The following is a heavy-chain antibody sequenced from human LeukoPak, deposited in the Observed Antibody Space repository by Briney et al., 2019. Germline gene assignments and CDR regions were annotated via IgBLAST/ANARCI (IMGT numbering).Heavy chain of an antibody. CDR1: GYTFISYG. J-gene: IGHJ2*01. Sequence: ASVKVSCKASGYTFISYGISWVRQAPGQGLERMGWISGYNGNTNYAQNLQGRVTMTTDTSTSTAYMELRSLGSDDTAVYYCARGLGVVTAQSEQPKPRYFDLWGRGTQVTVSS. V-gene: IGHV1-18*01. CDR2: ISGYNGNT. CDR3: ARGLGVVTAQSEQPKPRYFDL. D-gene: IGHD2-21*02.